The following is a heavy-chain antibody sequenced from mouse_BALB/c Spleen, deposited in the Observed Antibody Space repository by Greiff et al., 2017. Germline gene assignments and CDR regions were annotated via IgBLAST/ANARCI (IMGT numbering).Heavy chain of an antibody. Sequence: EVHLVESGGGLVQPGGSRKLSCAASGFTFSSFGMHWVGQAPEKGLEWVAYISSGSSTIYYADTVKGRFTISRDNPKNTLFLQMTSLRSEDTAMYYCARELEDYWGQGTTLTVSS. J-gene: IGHJ2*01. V-gene: IGHV5-17*02. CDR3: ARELEDY. CDR2: ISSGSSTI. CDR1: GFTFSSFG.